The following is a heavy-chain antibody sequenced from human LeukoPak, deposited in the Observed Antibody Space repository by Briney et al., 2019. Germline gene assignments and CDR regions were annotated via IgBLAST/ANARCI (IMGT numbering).Heavy chain of an antibody. V-gene: IGHV3-53*01. D-gene: IGHD3-10*01. J-gene: IGHJ3*02. CDR1: GFTVSSNY. Sequence: GGSLRLSCAASGFTVSSNYMSWVRQAPGKGLEWVSVIYSGGSTYYADSVKGRFTISRGNSKNTLYLQMNSLRAEDTAVYYCARRSGSYAFDIWGQGTMVTVSS. CDR2: IYSGGST. CDR3: ARRSGSYAFDI.